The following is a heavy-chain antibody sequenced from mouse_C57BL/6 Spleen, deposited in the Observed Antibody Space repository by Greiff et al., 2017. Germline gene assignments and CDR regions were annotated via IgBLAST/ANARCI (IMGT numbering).Heavy chain of an antibody. CDR2: ISDGGSYT. J-gene: IGHJ4*01. D-gene: IGHD2-5*01. Sequence: EVQLVESGGGLVKPGGSLKLSCAASGFTFSSYAMSWVRQTPEKRLEWVATISDGGSYTYYPDNVKGRFTISRDNAKNNLYLQMSHLKSEDTAMYYCAREDYSNWYAMDYWGQGTSVTISS. CDR3: AREDYSNWYAMDY. V-gene: IGHV5-4*01. CDR1: GFTFSSYA.